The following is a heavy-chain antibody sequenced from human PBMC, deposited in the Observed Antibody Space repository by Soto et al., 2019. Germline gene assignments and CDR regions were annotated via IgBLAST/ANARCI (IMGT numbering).Heavy chain of an antibody. CDR1: GLTFSNAW. CDR2: INGEGSST. CDR3: ARGGAYIYGPQYD. V-gene: IGHV3-74*01. D-gene: IGHD5-18*01. Sequence: GGSLRLSCAASGLTFSNAWMNWVRQAPGKGLEWVSHINGEGSSTNYADSVKGRFTISRDYAKNTLFLQMNSLRVEDTAVYYCARGGAYIYGPQYDWGQGTLVTVSS. J-gene: IGHJ4*02.